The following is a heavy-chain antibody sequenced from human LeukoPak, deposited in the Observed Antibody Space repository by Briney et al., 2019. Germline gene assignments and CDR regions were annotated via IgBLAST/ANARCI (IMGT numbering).Heavy chain of an antibody. V-gene: IGHV3-48*03. J-gene: IGHJ4*02. Sequence: GGSLRLSCAASGFTFSSYEMNWVRQAPGRGLEYLSYISSGSSTISYADSVKGRFTISRDSAKNSLYLQMNSLRAEDMAVYYCARPCGGDCYSGLDYWGQGTLVTVSS. CDR1: GFTFSSYE. D-gene: IGHD2-21*02. CDR2: ISSGSSTI. CDR3: ARPCGGDCYSGLDY.